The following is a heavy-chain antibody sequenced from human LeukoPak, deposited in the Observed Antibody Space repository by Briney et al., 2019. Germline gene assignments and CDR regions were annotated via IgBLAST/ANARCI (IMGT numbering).Heavy chain of an antibody. D-gene: IGHD6-19*01. J-gene: IGHJ4*02. CDR1: GFTFSNYA. CDR3: AKDSVVVAGLVNYFDS. CDR2: ISGSGDST. Sequence: GRSLRLSCAASGFTFSNYAMSWVRQAPGKGLEWVSAISGSGDSTFYTDSVKGRFTISRDNSKNTLYLQMKSLRAEDTAVYYCAKDSVVVAGLVNYFDSWGQGTLVTVSS. V-gene: IGHV3-23*01.